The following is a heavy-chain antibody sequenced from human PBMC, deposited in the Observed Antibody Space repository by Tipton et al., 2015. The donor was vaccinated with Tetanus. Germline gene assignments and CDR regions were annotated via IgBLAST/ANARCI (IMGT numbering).Heavy chain of an antibody. CDR2: ISYDGSNK. D-gene: IGHD3-10*01. V-gene: IGHV3-30*18. Sequence: SLRLSCAASGFTFSSYGMHWVRQAPGKGLEWVAVISYDGSNKYYADSVKGRFTISRDNSKNTLYLQMNSLRAEDTAVYYCAKVPFYYGSGNLGATYFDLWGRGTLVTVSS. J-gene: IGHJ2*01. CDR1: GFTFSSYG. CDR3: AKVPFYYGSGNLGATYFDL.